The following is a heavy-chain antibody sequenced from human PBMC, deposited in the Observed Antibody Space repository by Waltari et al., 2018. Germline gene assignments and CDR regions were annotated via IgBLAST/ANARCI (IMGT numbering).Heavy chain of an antibody. J-gene: IGHJ4*02. Sequence: QVRLVESGGGVVQPGKSLRLSCVASKFPGSSFSSYTMYWVRQAPGKGLEWVAAISHDGSHKFYIESVRGRFTISRDNSQSTLYLQLDRATTDDTAMYFCAVGPATTYWGQGTQVTVSS. CDR3: AVGPATTY. D-gene: IGHD4-4*01. V-gene: IGHV3-30*10. CDR2: ISHDGSHK. CDR1: KFPGSSFSSYT.